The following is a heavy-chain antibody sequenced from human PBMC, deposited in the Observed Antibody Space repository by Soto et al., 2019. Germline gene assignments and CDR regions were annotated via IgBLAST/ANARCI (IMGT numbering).Heavy chain of an antibody. J-gene: IGHJ3*02. D-gene: IGHD3-22*01. V-gene: IGHV1-69*01. Sequence: QVQLVQSGAEVKKPGSSVKVSCKASGGTFSSYAISWVRQAPGQGLEWMGGIIPIFGTANYAQKFQGRVTITADDSTSTAYMELSSLRSEDTAVYYCAVIQPYYHSSGSPYWGAFDIWGQGTMVTVSS. CDR1: GGTFSSYA. CDR3: AVIQPYYHSSGSPYWGAFDI. CDR2: IIPIFGTA.